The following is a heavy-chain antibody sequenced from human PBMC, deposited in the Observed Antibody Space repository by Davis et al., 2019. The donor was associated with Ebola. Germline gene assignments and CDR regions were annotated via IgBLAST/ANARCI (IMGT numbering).Heavy chain of an antibody. CDR2: ISGSGRT. D-gene: IGHD2-21*01. CDR1: DASISGHY. CDR3: SRFGEGAY. Sequence: PSETLSLTCTVSDASISGHYWNWFRQPPGKGLEWIGFISGSGRTSYNPSLKSRVTISADTSKKQFSLNLSSVTAADTAVYFCSRFGEGAYWGQGTLVTVSS. V-gene: IGHV4-59*11. J-gene: IGHJ4*02.